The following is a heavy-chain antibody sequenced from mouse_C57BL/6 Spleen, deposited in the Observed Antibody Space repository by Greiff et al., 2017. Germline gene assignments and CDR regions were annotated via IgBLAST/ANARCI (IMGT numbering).Heavy chain of an antibody. J-gene: IGHJ4*01. CDR2: IYPGSGST. Sequence: QVQLQQPGAELVKPGASVKMSCKASGYTFTSFWITWVKQRPGQGLEWIGDIYPGSGSTNYNEKFKSKATLTVDTSSSTAYMQLSSLTSEDSAVYCCAYYSLRDYAMDYWGQGTSVTVSS. V-gene: IGHV1-55*01. D-gene: IGHD2-12*01. CDR1: GYTFTSFW. CDR3: AYYSLRDYAMDY.